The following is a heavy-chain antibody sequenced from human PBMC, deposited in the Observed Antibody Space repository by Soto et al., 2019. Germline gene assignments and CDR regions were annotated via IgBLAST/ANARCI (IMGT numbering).Heavy chain of an antibody. J-gene: IGHJ6*02. CDR3: ARDGGCGGDCNSLYYYYGMDV. CDR2: IWYDGSNK. CDR1: GFTFSSYG. V-gene: IGHV3-33*01. Sequence: GGSLRLSCAASGFTFSSYGMHWVRQAPGKGLEWVAVIWYDGSNKYYADSVKGRFTISRDNSKNTLYLQMNSLRAEDTAVDYCARDGGCGGDCNSLYYYYGMDVWGQGTTVTVSS. D-gene: IGHD2-21*02.